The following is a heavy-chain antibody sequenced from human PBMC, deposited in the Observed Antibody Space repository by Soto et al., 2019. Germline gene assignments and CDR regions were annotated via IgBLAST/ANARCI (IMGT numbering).Heavy chain of an antibody. CDR2: IQDTGST. CDR1: RANIRYYY. CDR3: ARRLTGSYGQIDY. V-gene: IGHV4-59*08. Sequence: SETLSLTCTVSRANIRYYYWNWIRQPPGKGLEWIGYIQDTGSTNYNPSLKSRVTMLVDTSRNQFSLKLRSVTAADTAVYYCARRLTGSYGQIDYWGPGTLVTVSS. D-gene: IGHD1-26*01. J-gene: IGHJ4*02.